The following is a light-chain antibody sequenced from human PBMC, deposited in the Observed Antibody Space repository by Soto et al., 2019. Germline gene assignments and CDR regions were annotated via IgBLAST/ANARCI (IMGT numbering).Light chain of an antibody. CDR3: GSFTTRRIWL. Sequence: QSVLSQPASVSGSPGQSITMSCTGSSSDFGDDKYVSWYQQQPGKGPNLLIYGVTNRSSGVSNRFSGSKSGNPASLTISGLQVDDEADYFCGSFTTRRIWLFGGGTKLTVL. CDR1: SSDFGDDKY. V-gene: IGLV2-14*01. J-gene: IGLJ3*02. CDR2: GVT.